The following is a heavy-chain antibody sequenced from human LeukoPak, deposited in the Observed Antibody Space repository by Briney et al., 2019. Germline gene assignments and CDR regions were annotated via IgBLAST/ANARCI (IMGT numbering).Heavy chain of an antibody. CDR1: GGSISSYY. V-gene: IGHV4-4*07. CDR2: IYTSGST. CDR3: ARDTLGYCSSTSCYTLSSYYYYMDV. J-gene: IGHJ6*03. D-gene: IGHD2-2*02. Sequence: SETLSLTCTVSGGSISSYYWSWIRQPAGKGLEWIGRIYTSGSTNYNPSLKSRVTMSVDTSKNQFSLRLSSVTAADTAVYYCARDTLGYCSSTSCYTLSSYYYYMDVWGKGTTVTVSS.